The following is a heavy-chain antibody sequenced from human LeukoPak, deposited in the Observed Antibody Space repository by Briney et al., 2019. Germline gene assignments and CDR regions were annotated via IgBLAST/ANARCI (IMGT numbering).Heavy chain of an antibody. CDR2: IIPIFGAA. V-gene: IGHV1-69*13. D-gene: IGHD3-9*01. J-gene: IGHJ4*02. Sequence: SVKVSCKASGGTFSSYAISWVRQAPGQGLEWMGGIIPIFGAANYAQKFQGRVTITADESTSTAYMELSSLRSEDTAVYYCARDTINRAGVFDYWGQGTLVTVSS. CDR3: ARDTINRAGVFDY. CDR1: GGTFSSYA.